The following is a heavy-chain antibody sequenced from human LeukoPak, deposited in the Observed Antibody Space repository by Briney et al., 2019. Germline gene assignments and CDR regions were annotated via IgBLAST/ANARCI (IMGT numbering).Heavy chain of an antibody. CDR3: AKDTLFRLGEYGPPDY. CDR2: IRYDGSNK. Sequence: PGGSLRLSCAASGFTFSDYALHWVRQAPGKGLEWVAFIRYDGSNKYYADSVKGRFTISRDNSKNTLYLQMNSLRAEDTAVYYCAKDTLFRLGEYGPPDYWGQGTLVTVSS. V-gene: IGHV3-30*02. D-gene: IGHD3-16*01. CDR1: GFTFSDYA. J-gene: IGHJ4*02.